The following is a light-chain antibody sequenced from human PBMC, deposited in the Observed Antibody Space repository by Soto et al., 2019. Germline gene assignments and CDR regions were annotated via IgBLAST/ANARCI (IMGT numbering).Light chain of an antibody. CDR1: QSVSSTY. CDR3: QQYHSSPPGFT. CDR2: GAS. Sequence: IVLTQSPGTLSLFPGDRATLSYRASQSVSSTYFAWYRQKPGQPPSLLIYGASNRATGVPDRFSGSGSGPDFTLTISRLEPEDFAVYYCQQYHSSPPGFTFGPGTTVEIK. J-gene: IGKJ3*01. V-gene: IGKV3-20*01.